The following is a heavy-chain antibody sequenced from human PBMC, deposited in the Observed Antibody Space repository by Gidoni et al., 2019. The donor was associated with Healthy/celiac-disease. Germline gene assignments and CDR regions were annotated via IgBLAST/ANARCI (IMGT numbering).Heavy chain of an antibody. V-gene: IGHV3-9*01. Sequence: EVQLVESGGGLVQPGRSMRLSCADSGSTFDDYAIHLVQQAPGKVSEWGSWMSWKSGTRCYADSLKGRFTIFRDNAKNSLYLQMNSLRVEDTALYYCAKDSSNRPYFFDYWGQGTLVPFFS. J-gene: IGHJ4*02. D-gene: IGHD4-4*01. CDR3: AKDSSNRPYFFDY. CDR2: MSWKSGTR. CDR1: GSTFDDYA.